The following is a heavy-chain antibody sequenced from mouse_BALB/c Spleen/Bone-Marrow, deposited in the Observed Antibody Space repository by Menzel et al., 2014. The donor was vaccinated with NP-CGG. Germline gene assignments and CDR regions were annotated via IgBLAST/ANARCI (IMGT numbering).Heavy chain of an antibody. CDR3: ARRGDGYYLDY. CDR2: IWAGGST. Sequence: VQLQQSGPGRGAPSQSLSITCTVSGFSLTSYGVHWVRQPLGKGLEWLGVIWAGGSTNYNSALMSRLSISKDNSKSQVFLKMNSLQTDDTAMYYCARRGDGYYLDYWGQGTTLTVSS. CDR1: GFSLTSYG. J-gene: IGHJ2*01. V-gene: IGHV2-9*02. D-gene: IGHD2-3*01.